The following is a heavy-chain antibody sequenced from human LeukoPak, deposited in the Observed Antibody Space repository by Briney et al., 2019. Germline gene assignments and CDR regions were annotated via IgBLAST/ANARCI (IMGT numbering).Heavy chain of an antibody. CDR2: INHSGST. CDR3: ARARPMYYYDSSGSDAFDI. CDR1: GGSFSGYY. Sequence: PSETLSLTCAVYGGSFSGYYWSWIRQPPGKGLEWIGEINHSGSTYYNPSLKSRVTISVDRSKNQFSLKLSSVTAADTAVYYCARARPMYYYDSSGSDAFDIWGQGTMVTVSS. D-gene: IGHD3-22*01. V-gene: IGHV4-34*01. J-gene: IGHJ3*02.